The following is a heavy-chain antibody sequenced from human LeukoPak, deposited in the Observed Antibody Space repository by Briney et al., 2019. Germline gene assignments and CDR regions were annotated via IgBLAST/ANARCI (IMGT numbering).Heavy chain of an antibody. Sequence: SGGSLRLSCAASGFTFDDSAMHWVRQAPGKGLEWVSGTSWNSGSIAYADSVKGRFTISRDNAKNSLYLQMNSLRAEDTALYYCAKDHYGSGSYQDYWSQGTLVTVSS. D-gene: IGHD3-10*01. CDR3: AKDHYGSGSYQDY. J-gene: IGHJ4*02. CDR2: TSWNSGSI. V-gene: IGHV3-9*01. CDR1: GFTFDDSA.